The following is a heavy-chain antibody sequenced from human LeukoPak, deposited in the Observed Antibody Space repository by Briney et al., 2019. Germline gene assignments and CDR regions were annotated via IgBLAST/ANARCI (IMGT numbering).Heavy chain of an antibody. CDR3: ARGFDY. J-gene: IGHJ4*02. V-gene: IGHV3-74*01. CDR1: GFTFSSYW. Sequence: GGSLRLSCAASGFTFSSYWMHWVRQVPGKGLVWVSHIKSDGSSTSYADSVKGRFTISRDNAKNTLYPQMNSLRAEDTAVYYCARGFDYWGQGTLVTVSS. CDR2: IKSDGSST.